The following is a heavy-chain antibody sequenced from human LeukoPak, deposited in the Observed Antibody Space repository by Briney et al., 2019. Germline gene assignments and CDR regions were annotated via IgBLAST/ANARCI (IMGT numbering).Heavy chain of an antibody. Sequence: GASVKVSCKASGGTFSSYAISWVRQAPGQGLEWMGGIIPIFGTANYAQKFQGRITITADESTSTAYMELSSLRSEDTAVYYCARNHVGFLEWLLDYSGQGTLVAVSS. J-gene: IGHJ4*02. V-gene: IGHV1-69*13. D-gene: IGHD3-3*01. CDR1: GGTFSSYA. CDR3: ARNHVGFLEWLLDY. CDR2: IIPIFGTA.